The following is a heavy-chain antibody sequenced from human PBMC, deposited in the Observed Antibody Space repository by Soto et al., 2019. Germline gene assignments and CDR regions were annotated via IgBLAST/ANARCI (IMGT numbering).Heavy chain of an antibody. CDR1: GGSISSGGYS. CDR3: SRGFYDSSGYPNGFYFDY. J-gene: IGHJ4*02. D-gene: IGHD3-22*01. CDR2: ILQSGST. V-gene: IGHV4-30-2*01. Sequence: PSETLSLTCGVSGGSISSGGYSWSWIRQPPGKGLEWIGYILQSGSTHYNPSLRSRVTISVDRSKNQFSLKLSSVTAADTAVYYCSRGFYDSSGYPNGFYFDYWGQGTLVTVSS.